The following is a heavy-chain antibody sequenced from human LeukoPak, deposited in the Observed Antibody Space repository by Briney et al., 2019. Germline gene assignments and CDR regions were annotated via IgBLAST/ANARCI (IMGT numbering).Heavy chain of an antibody. CDR3: ARNRRGHTIAVAGHFDY. V-gene: IGHV4-59*01. Sequence: PSETLSLTCTVSGGSISSYYWSWIRQPPGNGLEWIGYIYYSGSTNYNPSLKSRVTISVDTSKNQFSLKLSSATAADTAVYYCARNRRGHTIAVAGHFDYWGQGTLVTVSS. CDR2: IYYSGST. D-gene: IGHD6-19*01. J-gene: IGHJ4*02. CDR1: GGSISSYY.